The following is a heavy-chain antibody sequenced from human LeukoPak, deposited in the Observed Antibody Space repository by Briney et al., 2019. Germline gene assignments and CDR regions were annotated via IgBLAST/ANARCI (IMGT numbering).Heavy chain of an antibody. CDR3: ASVYVWGSYCDFDY. CDR2: ISSNSSYI. J-gene: IGHJ4*02. CDR1: GFTFSSYS. Sequence: GGSLRLSCAASGFTFSSYSMNWVRQAPGQGLEWVSSISSNSSYIYYADSVKGRFTISRDNAKNSLYMQMNSLRAEDTAVYYCASVYVWGSYCDFDYWGQGTLVTVSS. D-gene: IGHD3-16*01. V-gene: IGHV3-21*01.